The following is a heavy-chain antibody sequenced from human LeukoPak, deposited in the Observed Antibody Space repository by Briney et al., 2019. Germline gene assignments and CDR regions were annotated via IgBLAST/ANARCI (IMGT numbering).Heavy chain of an antibody. V-gene: IGHV3-23*01. D-gene: IGHD6-19*01. Sequence: GGSLRLSCAASGFTFSTYGMHWVRQAPGKGLEWVSAISGSGGSTYYADSVKGRFTISRDNSKNTLYLQMNSLRAEDTAVYYCAKSPSGPTGYYYYGMDVWGQGTTVTVSS. CDR2: ISGSGGST. CDR3: AKSPSGPTGYYYYGMDV. CDR1: GFTFSTYG. J-gene: IGHJ6*02.